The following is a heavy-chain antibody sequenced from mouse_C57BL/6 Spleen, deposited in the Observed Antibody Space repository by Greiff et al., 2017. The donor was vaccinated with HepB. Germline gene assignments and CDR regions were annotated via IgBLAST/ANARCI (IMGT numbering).Heavy chain of an antibody. D-gene: IGHD2-5*01. CDR2: IDPSDSYT. J-gene: IGHJ2*01. CDR1: GYTFTSYW. V-gene: IGHV1-50*01. Sequence: QVQLQQPGAELVKPGASVKLSCKASGYTFTSYWMQWVKQRPGQGLEWIGEIDPSDSYTNYNQKFKGKATLTVDTSSSTAYMQLSSLTSEDSAVYYCARDNSNYGYFDYWGQGTTLTVSS. CDR3: ARDNSNYGYFDY.